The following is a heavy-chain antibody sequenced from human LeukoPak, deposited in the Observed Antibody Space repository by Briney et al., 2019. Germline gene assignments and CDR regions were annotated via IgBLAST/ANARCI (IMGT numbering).Heavy chain of an antibody. CDR3: ARGYCSSTSCRNWFDP. CDR2: IYTSGST. CDR1: GGSISSGSYY. V-gene: IGHV4-61*02. Sequence: PSETLSLTCTVSGGSISSGSYYWRWIRQPAGKGLEWIGRIYTSGSTNYNPSLKSRVTISVDTSKNQFSLKLSSVTAADTAVYYCARGYCSSTSCRNWFDPWGQGTLVTVSS. J-gene: IGHJ5*02. D-gene: IGHD2-2*01.